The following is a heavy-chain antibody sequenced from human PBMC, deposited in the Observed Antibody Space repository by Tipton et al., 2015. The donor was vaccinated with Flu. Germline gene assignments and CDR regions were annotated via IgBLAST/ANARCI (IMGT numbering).Heavy chain of an antibody. CDR3: ARRDYSNYVSVPKNWFDS. J-gene: IGHJ5*01. D-gene: IGHD4-11*01. V-gene: IGHV4-61*02. CDR1: GGSINSVSHY. CDR2: IYTSGST. Sequence: LRLSCTVSGGSINSVSHYWSWIRQPAGKGLEWIGRIYTSGSTNYNPSLRSRVTISVDTSRNQFSLKLTSVTAADTAVYYCARRDYSNYVSVPKNWFDSWGQGILVTVSS.